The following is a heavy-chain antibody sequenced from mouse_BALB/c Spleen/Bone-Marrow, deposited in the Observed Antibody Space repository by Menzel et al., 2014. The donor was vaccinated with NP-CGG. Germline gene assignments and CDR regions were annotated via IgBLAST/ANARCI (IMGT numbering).Heavy chain of an antibody. V-gene: IGHV4-1*02. CDR3: ARQGYYGRSDY. CDR2: INPDSSTI. J-gene: IGHJ2*01. CDR1: GFDFSRYW. Sequence: DVMLVESGGGLVQPGGSLKLSCAASGFDFSRYWMSWVRQAPGKGLEWIGEINPDSSTISYTPSLKDKFIISRDNAKNTLYLQMSKVRSEDTALYYCARQGYYGRSDYWGQGTTLTVSS. D-gene: IGHD1-1*01.